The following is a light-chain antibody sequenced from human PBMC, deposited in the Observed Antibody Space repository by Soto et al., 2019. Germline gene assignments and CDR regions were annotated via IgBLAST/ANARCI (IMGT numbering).Light chain of an antibody. Sequence: QSVMTQPPSVSAAPGQTVTISCSGSSSNIGGNSVSWYQQLPGTAPQLLIYDDNKRPSGIPARFSGSKSGTSATLGITGFQTGDEADYYCGSWDSSLSADVFGTGTQLTVL. J-gene: IGLJ1*01. CDR2: DDN. CDR3: GSWDSSLSADV. CDR1: SSNIGGNS. V-gene: IGLV1-51*01.